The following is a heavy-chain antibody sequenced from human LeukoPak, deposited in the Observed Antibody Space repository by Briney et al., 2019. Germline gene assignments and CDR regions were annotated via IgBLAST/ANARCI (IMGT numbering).Heavy chain of an antibody. Sequence: GGSLRLSCAASGFTVSSNYMSWVRQAPGKGLEWVSVIYSGGSTYYADSVKGRFTISRDNSKNTLYLQMNSLRAEDTAVYYCAGEESYYYYGMDVWGQGTTVTVSS. J-gene: IGHJ6*02. CDR2: IYSGGST. CDR1: GFTVSSNY. D-gene: IGHD2/OR15-2a*01. V-gene: IGHV3-53*01. CDR3: AGEESYYYYGMDV.